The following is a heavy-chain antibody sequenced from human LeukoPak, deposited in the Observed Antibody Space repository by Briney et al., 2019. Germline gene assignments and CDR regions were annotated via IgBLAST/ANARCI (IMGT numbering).Heavy chain of an antibody. D-gene: IGHD6-13*01. J-gene: IGHJ4*02. Sequence: GGSLRLSCAASGFTFSNTWMSWVRQAPGKGLEWVGRSKIKTVGGATDYAAPVKGRFTTSRDASKTTLYLQMNSLRAEDTAVYYCAKKGGRIAAAVPYFDYWGQGTLVTVSS. CDR2: SKIKTVGGAT. V-gene: IGHV3-15*01. CDR1: GFTFSNTW. CDR3: AKKGGRIAAAVPYFDY.